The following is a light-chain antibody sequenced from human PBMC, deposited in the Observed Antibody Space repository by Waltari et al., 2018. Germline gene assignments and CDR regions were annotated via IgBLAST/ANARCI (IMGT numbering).Light chain of an antibody. CDR1: TGAVTSGNF. V-gene: IGLV7-43*01. CDR3: LLYFGGPQLAV. J-gene: IGLJ3*02. CDR2: CTT. Sequence: QTVVTQEPSLTVSPGGTVTLTCASSTGAVTSGNFPNWFQRKPGQAPRPLIFCTTQKYSWTPARVSGSLRGGGADLTLSGVQPDDEAEYYCLLYFGGPQLAVFGGGTRLTVL.